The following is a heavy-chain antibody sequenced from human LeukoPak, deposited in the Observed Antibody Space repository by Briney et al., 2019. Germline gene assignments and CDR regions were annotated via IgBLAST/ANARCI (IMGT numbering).Heavy chain of an antibody. Sequence: PSGTLSLTCAVSGGSISSSNWWSWVRQPPGKGLEWIGEIYHSGSTNYNPSLKSRVTISVDKSKNQFSLKLSSVTAADTAVYYCASQSRDTAMTDLDYWGQGTLVTVSS. CDR3: ASQSRDTAMTDLDY. CDR1: GGSISSSNW. CDR2: IYHSGST. V-gene: IGHV4-4*02. D-gene: IGHD5-18*01. J-gene: IGHJ4*02.